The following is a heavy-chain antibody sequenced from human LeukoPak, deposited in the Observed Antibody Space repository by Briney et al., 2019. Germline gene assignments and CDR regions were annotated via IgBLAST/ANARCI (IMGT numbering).Heavy chain of an antibody. CDR2: IYTTGST. Sequence: SETLSLTCTVSGGSISSYYWSWIRQPAGRGLEWIGRIYTTGSTNYNPSLKSRVTMSVDTSKNQFSLKLSSVTAADTAVYYCARDPLHFYDSVGSSFDFWGQGTLVTVSS. CDR3: ARDPLHFYDSVGSSFDF. CDR1: GGSISSYY. V-gene: IGHV4-4*07. D-gene: IGHD3-22*01. J-gene: IGHJ4*02.